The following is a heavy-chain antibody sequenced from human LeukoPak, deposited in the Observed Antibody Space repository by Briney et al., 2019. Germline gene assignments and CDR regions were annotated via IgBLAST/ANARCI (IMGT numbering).Heavy chain of an antibody. J-gene: IGHJ5*02. CDR1: GFTFSSYW. CDR3: TTDWVTMVRGVIRWFDP. D-gene: IGHD3-10*01. Sequence: GGSLRLSCAASGFTFSSYWMHWVRQAPGKGLVWVSRINSDGSSTSYADSVKGRFTISRDNAKNTLYLQMNSLKTEDTAVYYCTTDWVTMVRGVIRWFDPWGQGTLVTVSS. CDR2: INSDGSST. V-gene: IGHV3-74*01.